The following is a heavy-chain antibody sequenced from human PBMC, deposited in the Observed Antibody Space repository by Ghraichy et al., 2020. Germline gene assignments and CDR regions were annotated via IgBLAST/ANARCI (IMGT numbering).Heavy chain of an antibody. V-gene: IGHV4-59*08. D-gene: IGHD3-22*01. CDR2: IYYSGST. Sequence: SQTLSLTCTVSGGSISSYYWSWIRQPPGKGLEWIGYIYYSGSTNYNPSLKSRVTISVDTSKNQFSLKLSSVTAADTAVYYCARRAIVVAHHAFDIWGQGTMVTVSS. CDR1: GGSISSYY. J-gene: IGHJ3*02. CDR3: ARRAIVVAHHAFDI.